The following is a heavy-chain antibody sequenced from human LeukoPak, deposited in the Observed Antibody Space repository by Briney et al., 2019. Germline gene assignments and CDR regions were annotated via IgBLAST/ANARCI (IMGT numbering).Heavy chain of an antibody. V-gene: IGHV4-4*07. CDR2: IYTSGST. CDR3: ARLELGYCSSTSCYAGGRFDP. D-gene: IGHD2-2*01. CDR1: GGSISSYY. J-gene: IGHJ5*02. Sequence: PSETLSLTCTVSGGSISSYYWSWIRQPAGKGLEWIGRIYTSGSTNYNPSLKSRVTMSVDTSRNQFSLKLSSVTAADTAVYYCARLELGYCSSTSCYAGGRFDPWGQGTLVTVSS.